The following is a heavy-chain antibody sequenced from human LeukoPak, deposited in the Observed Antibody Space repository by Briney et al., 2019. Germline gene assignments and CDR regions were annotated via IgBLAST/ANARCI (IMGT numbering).Heavy chain of an antibody. J-gene: IGHJ6*02. V-gene: IGHV4-59*08. CDR1: GGSISTNY. CDR3: ARRNDPYGLVV. CDR2: IYYSGST. D-gene: IGHD1-1*01. Sequence: SETLSLTCIVSGGSISTNYWSWIRQPPGKGLEWIGYIYYSGSTYYNPSLESRVTISVDTSKNEFSLKLSSVTAADTAVYYCARRNDPYGLVVWGQGTTVTVSS.